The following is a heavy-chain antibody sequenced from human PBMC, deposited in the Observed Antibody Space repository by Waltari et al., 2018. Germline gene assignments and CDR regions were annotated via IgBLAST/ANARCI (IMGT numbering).Heavy chain of an antibody. CDR3: ARGPRPSGWGIDY. D-gene: IGHD6-19*01. CDR1: GVSISSYY. Sequence: QLQLQESGPGLVKPSETLSLTCTVSGVSISSYYWSWIRQPAGKELEWIGCIYTSGTTIYNPALKSRVTMSVDTSKNQLSLKLISVTAADTAVYYCARGPRPSGWGIDYWGQGTLVTVSS. J-gene: IGHJ4*02. CDR2: IYTSGTT. V-gene: IGHV4-4*07.